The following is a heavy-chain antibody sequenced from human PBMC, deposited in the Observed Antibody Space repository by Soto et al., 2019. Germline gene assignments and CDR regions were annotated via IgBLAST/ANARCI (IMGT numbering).Heavy chain of an antibody. Sequence: QVQLQESGPGLVKPSQTLSLTCTVSGGSISSGDYYWSWIRQPPGTGLEWIGYIYYSGSTYYNPSLKSRVTISVDTSKNQFSLKLSSVTAADTAVYYCARVTARGSIVVVPAAPRFDPWGQGTLVTVSS. CDR3: ARVTARGSIVVVPAAPRFDP. V-gene: IGHV4-30-4*01. CDR1: GGSISSGDYY. D-gene: IGHD2-2*01. CDR2: IYYSGST. J-gene: IGHJ5*02.